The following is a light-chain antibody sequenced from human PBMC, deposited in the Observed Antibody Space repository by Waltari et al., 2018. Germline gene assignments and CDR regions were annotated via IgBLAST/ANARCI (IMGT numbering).Light chain of an antibody. CDR2: ENS. J-gene: IGLJ1*01. V-gene: IGLV1-40*01. Sequence: QSVLTQPPSVSGAPGQRVTISCTGSSSTIGAGYDVHWYQHLPGIAHKLLIKENSNRPSGVPDRFSGSKSGTSASLAITGLQAEDEADYYCQSFESNLGGSVFGTGTKVSVL. CDR3: QSFESNLGGSV. CDR1: SSTIGAGYD.